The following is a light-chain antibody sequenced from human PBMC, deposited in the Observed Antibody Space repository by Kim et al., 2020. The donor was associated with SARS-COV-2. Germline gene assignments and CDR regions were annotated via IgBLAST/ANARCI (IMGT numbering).Light chain of an antibody. CDR3: GTWDSSLSAL. J-gene: IGLJ2*01. CDR1: SSNIGNNY. Sequence: PGQKLSISCSGSSSNIGNNYVSWFQQLPGTAPKLLIYDNNKRPSGIPDRFSGSKSGTAATLGITGLQTGDEADYYCGTWDSSLSALFGGGTQLTVL. CDR2: DNN. V-gene: IGLV1-51*01.